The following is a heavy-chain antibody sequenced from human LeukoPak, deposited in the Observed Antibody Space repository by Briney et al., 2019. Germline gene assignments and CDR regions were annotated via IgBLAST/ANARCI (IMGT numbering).Heavy chain of an antibody. V-gene: IGHV3-53*01. Sequence: PGGSLRLSCAASGFTVGYNYMTWVRQAPGKGLEWVAAIYNSGSTYYADSVKGRFTISRDNAKNTLYLQMNSLRAEDTAVYYCARVSPPSGDMVRGVIGDFDYWGQGTLVTVSS. D-gene: IGHD3-10*01. CDR2: IYNSGST. J-gene: IGHJ4*02. CDR3: ARVSPPSGDMVRGVIGDFDY. CDR1: GFTVGYNY.